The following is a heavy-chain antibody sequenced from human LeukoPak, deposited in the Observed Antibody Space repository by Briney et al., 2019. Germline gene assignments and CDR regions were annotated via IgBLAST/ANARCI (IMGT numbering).Heavy chain of an antibody. CDR1: GFTFSSYW. J-gene: IGHJ4*02. V-gene: IGHV3-7*01. Sequence: GGSLRLSCAASGFTFSSYWMNWARQAPGKGLEWVASINHNGNVNYYVDSVKGRFTISRDNVKNSLYLQMNSLRAEDTAVYYCAREHYDSSFDYWGQGTLVTVSS. CDR2: INHNGNVN. CDR3: AREHYDSSFDY. D-gene: IGHD3-22*01.